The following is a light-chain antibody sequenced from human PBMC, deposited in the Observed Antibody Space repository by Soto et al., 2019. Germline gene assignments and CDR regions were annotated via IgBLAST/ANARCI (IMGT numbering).Light chain of an antibody. J-gene: IGKJ5*01. CDR1: QSISSY. CDR2: AAS. Sequence: MTQSPATLSVSVGDRVTITCRASQSISSYLNWYQQKPGKAPKLLIYAASSLQSGVPSRFSGSGSGTDFTLTISSLQPEDFATYYCQQSYSTPLGFGQGTRLEIK. CDR3: QQSYSTPLG. V-gene: IGKV1-39*01.